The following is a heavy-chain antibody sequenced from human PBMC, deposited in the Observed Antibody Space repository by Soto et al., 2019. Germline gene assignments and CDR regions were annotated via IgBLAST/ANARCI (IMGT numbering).Heavy chain of an antibody. J-gene: IGHJ6*02. CDR3: AHARHPCYYYVMDA. Sequence: QITLKESGPTLVKPTQPLTLTCTFSGFSLSTSGVGVGWIRQPPGKTLEWLALIYWDGDKRYRPSLKSRFTIAKDTSKNRLVLTMTDMDPVDTATYSCAHARHPCYYYVMDAWGQGTTVTVSS. V-gene: IGHV2-5*02. CDR1: GFSLSTSGVG. CDR2: IYWDGDK.